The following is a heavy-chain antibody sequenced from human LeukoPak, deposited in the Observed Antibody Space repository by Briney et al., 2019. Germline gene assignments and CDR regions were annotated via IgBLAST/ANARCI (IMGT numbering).Heavy chain of an antibody. J-gene: IGHJ6*02. CDR1: EFTFSSYG. Sequence: GGSLRLSCAASEFTFSSYGMHWVRQAPGKGLEWVAVIWYDGSNKYYADSVKGRFTISRDNSKNTLYLQMNSLRAEDTAVYYSPRGYGDYEYYYGMDVWGQGTTVTVSS. CDR3: PRGYGDYEYYYGMDV. V-gene: IGHV3-33*01. CDR2: IWYDGSNK. D-gene: IGHD4-17*01.